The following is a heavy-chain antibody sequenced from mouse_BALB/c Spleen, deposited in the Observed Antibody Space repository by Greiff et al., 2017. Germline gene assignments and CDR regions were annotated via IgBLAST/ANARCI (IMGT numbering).Heavy chain of an antibody. D-gene: IGHD1-2*01. CDR2: INPDSSTI. J-gene: IGHJ1*01. Sequence: DVKLQESGGGLVQPGGSLKLSCAASGFDFSRYWMSWVRQAPGKGLEWIGEINPDSSTINYTPSLKDKFIISRDNAKNTLYLQMSKVRSEDTALYYCARPAATWYFDVWGAGTTVTVSS. V-gene: IGHV4-1*02. CDR3: ARPAATWYFDV. CDR1: GFDFSRYW.